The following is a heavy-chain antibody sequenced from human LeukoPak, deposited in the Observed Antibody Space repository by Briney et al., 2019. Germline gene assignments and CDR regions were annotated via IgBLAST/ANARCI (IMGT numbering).Heavy chain of an antibody. CDR2: INPNSGGT. D-gene: IGHD3-10*01. V-gene: IGHV1-2*02. CDR1: GYTFTGYY. J-gene: IGHJ4*02. CDR3: ARWGWYYYGSGSYYFDY. Sequence: ASVKVSCKASGYTFTGYYMHWVRQAPGQGLEWMGWINPNSGGTDYAQTFQGRVTMTRDTSISTAYMELSRLKSDDTAVYYCARWGWYYYGSGSYYFDYWGQGTLVTVSS.